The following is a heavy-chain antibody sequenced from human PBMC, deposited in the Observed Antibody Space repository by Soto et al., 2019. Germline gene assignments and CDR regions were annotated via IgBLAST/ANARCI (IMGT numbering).Heavy chain of an antibody. V-gene: IGHV1-18*01. CDR2: VNTYNGNP. CDR1: GYTFTNYA. Sequence: QVQLVQSGGELKKPGASVKVSCKASGYTFTNYAISWVRQAPGRGLEWMGWVNTYNGNPNYAQIFQGRVTMTTDTSTGTVDMELRSLKSDDSAIYYCARDSQYSTSWQRFDSWGQGTLVTVSS. D-gene: IGHD6-13*01. J-gene: IGHJ4*02. CDR3: ARDSQYSTSWQRFDS.